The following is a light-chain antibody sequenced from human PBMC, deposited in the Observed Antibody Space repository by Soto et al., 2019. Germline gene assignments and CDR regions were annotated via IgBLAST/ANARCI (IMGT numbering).Light chain of an antibody. V-gene: IGLV2-23*01. CDR1: SSDVGSYNL. J-gene: IGLJ1*01. CDR3: CSYAGSSTFYV. CDR2: EGS. Sequence: QSVLTQPVSVSGSPGQSITISCTGTSSDVGSYNLVSWYQQHPGKAPKLMIYEGSKRLSGVSNRFSGSKSGNTASLTISGLQAEDEADYYCCSYAGSSTFYVFGTGTKVTVL.